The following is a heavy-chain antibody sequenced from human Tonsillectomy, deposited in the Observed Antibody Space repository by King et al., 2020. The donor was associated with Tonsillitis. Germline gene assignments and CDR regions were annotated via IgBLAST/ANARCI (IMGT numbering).Heavy chain of an antibody. CDR2: IKQDGSEK. CDR1: GFSLSYYW. Sequence: VQLVESGGGLVQPGGSLRLSCAASGFSLSYYWMSWVRQAPGKGLEWVANIKQDGSEKYYVDSVKGRFTSSRDNAKKSLYLQMNSLRAEDTAVYYCARTARVFDYWGQGTLVTVSS. J-gene: IGHJ4*02. CDR3: ARTARVFDY. V-gene: IGHV3-7*03. D-gene: IGHD6-6*01.